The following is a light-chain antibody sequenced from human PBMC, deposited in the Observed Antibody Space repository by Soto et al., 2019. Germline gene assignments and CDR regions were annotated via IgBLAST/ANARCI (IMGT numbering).Light chain of an antibody. CDR3: QQANSFPWT. J-gene: IGKJ1*01. CDR2: GAS. V-gene: IGKV1-12*01. CDR1: QGISSW. Sequence: DIQMTQSPSSVSASVGDRVTITCRASQGISSWLAWYQQKPGKAPKLLIYGASRLQIGVPSRFSGSESGTDFTLTINSLQPEDSATYYGQQANSFPWTFGQGTKVEIK.